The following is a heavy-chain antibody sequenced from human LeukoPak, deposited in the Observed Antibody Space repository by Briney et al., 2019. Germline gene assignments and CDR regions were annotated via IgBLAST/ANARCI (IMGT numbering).Heavy chain of an antibody. V-gene: IGHV1-2*02. CDR3: ARGNFQYGDPVFDN. CDR2: INPNSGAT. Sequence: ASVKVSCKASGYIFTGYYIHWVRQAPGQGLEWMGWINPNSGATNYAQKFQGRVIMTRDTSISTAYMEVRRLRSDDTAVYYCARGNFQYGDPVFDNWGQGTPVTVSS. J-gene: IGHJ4*02. D-gene: IGHD4-17*01. CDR1: GYIFTGYY.